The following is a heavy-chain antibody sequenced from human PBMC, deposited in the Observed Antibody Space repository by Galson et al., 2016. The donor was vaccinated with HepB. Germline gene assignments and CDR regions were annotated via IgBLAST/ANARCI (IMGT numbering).Heavy chain of an antibody. CDR3: ALGQGFLADS. J-gene: IGHJ4*02. V-gene: IGHV3-7*05. CDR1: GFTFSSYW. Sequence: SLRLSCAASGFTFSSYWMNWVRQAPGKGLEWVAIIKQDGSAKYYVDSLKGRFTISRDNAKNSLYLQMSSLRPEDTAVYYCALGQGFLADSWGQGTLVTASS. CDR2: IKQDGSAK.